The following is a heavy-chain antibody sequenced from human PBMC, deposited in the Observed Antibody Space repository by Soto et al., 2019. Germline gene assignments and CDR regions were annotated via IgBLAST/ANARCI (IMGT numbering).Heavy chain of an antibody. J-gene: IGHJ4*02. V-gene: IGHV1-18*01. CDR3: ARVRGSGSYYTGGPFDY. D-gene: IGHD3-10*01. CDR2: ISAYNGNT. Sequence: ASVKVSCKASGYTFTSYGISWVRQAPGQGLEWMGWISAYNGNTNYAQKPQGRVTMTTDTSTSTAYMELRSRRSDDTAVYYCARVRGSGSYYTGGPFDYWGQGTLVTVSS. CDR1: GYTFTSYG.